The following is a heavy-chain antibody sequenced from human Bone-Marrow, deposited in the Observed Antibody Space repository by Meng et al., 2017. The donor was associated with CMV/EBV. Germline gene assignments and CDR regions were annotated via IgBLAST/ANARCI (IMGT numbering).Heavy chain of an antibody. Sequence: GSLRLSCTVSGGSISSSSYYWGWIRQPRGKGLEWIGSIYYSGSTYYNPSLKSRVTISVDTSKNQFSLKLSSVTAADTAVYYCAREPRSHSYWGQGTLVTVSS. CDR1: GGSISSSSYY. CDR2: IYYSGST. V-gene: IGHV4-39*07. J-gene: IGHJ4*02. D-gene: IGHD1-14*01. CDR3: AREPRSHSY.